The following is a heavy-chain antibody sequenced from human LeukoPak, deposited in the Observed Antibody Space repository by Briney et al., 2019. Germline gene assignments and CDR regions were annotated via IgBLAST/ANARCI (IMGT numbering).Heavy chain of an antibody. CDR2: INGGGDAT. V-gene: IGHV3-23*01. D-gene: IGHD2-2*01. CDR3: ARCPASCYANAFDV. CDR1: GFTFNNNA. J-gene: IGHJ3*01. Sequence: QPGGSLRLSCPTSGFTFNNNAMSWVRQAPGKGLEWVSAINGGGDATEYADSVKGRFTISRDNSKNTLYLQMNSLRPDDTAVYYCARCPASCYANAFDVWGQGTLLTVSS.